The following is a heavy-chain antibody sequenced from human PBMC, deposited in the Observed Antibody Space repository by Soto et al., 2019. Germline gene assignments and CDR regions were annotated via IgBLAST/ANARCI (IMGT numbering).Heavy chain of an antibody. J-gene: IGHJ5*02. Sequence: SETLSLTCAVSGYSISSGYYWGWIRQPPGKGLEWIGSIYHSGSTYYNPSLKSRVTISVDTSKNQFSLKLSSVTAADTAVYYCARDEGAARTNWFDPWGQGTLVTVSS. D-gene: IGHD6-6*01. CDR2: IYHSGST. CDR1: GYSISSGYY. V-gene: IGHV4-38-2*02. CDR3: ARDEGAARTNWFDP.